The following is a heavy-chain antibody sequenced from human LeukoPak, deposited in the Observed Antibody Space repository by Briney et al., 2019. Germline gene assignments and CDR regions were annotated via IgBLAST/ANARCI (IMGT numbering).Heavy chain of an antibody. CDR3: VRRGDASSGWGDHDY. CDR2: IGGSGDKT. Sequence: GGSLRLSCAASGFTFNRNAISWVRQAPGKGLEWVSTIGGSGDKTFYADSVKGRFTISRDNSKNTLHLQMSSLKGEDTALYYCVRRGDASSGWGDHDYWGQGALVTVSS. CDR1: GFTFNRNA. J-gene: IGHJ4*02. V-gene: IGHV3-23*01. D-gene: IGHD6-19*01.